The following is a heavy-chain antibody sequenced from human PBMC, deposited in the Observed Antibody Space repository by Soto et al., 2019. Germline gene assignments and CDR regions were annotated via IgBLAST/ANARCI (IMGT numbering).Heavy chain of an antibody. D-gene: IGHD2-15*01. V-gene: IGHV1-3*01. CDR3: ARARCITCSFDY. J-gene: IGHJ4*02. Sequence: ASVKVSCKASGYTFTSYAMHWVRQAPGQRLEWMGWINGGNGSTYYADSVKGRFTISRHNANNSLYLQMNSLRAEDTAVYYCARARCITCSFDYWGQGTLVTVSS. CDR1: GYTFTSYA. CDR2: INGGNGST.